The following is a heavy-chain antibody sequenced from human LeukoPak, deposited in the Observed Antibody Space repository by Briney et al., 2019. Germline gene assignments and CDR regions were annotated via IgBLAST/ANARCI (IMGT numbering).Heavy chain of an antibody. V-gene: IGHV3-30*02. D-gene: IGHD5-18*01. Sequence: GGSLRLSCTVSGFSVSSNSMSRVRQAPGKGLEWVAFIRYDGSNKYYADSVKGRFTISRDNSKNTLYLQMNNLRAEDTAVYYCAKDPRDHSYGWSWRYFDYWGQGTLVTVSS. J-gene: IGHJ4*02. CDR1: GFSVSSNS. CDR2: IRYDGSNK. CDR3: AKDPRDHSYGWSWRYFDY.